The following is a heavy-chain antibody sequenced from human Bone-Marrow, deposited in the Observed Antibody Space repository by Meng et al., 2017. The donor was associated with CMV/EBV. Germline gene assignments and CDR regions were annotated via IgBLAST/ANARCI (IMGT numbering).Heavy chain of an antibody. CDR1: GYTCTGYY. D-gene: IGHD3-10*01. J-gene: IGHJ4*02. Sequence: ASVKVSCKASGYTCTGYYMHWVRQAPGQGLEWMGWINPNSGGTNYAQKFQGRVTMTRDTSISSAYMELSRLRSDDTAVYYCLYGSGSYYAPFDYWGQGTLVTVS. CDR2: INPNSGGT. CDR3: LYGSGSYYAPFDY. V-gene: IGHV1-2*02.